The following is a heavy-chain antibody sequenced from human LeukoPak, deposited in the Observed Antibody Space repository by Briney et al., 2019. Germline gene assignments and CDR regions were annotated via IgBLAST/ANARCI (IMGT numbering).Heavy chain of an antibody. CDR3: ARDRSSGWYNNWFDP. Sequence: PGGSLRLSCAASGFTFSSYAMHWGRQAPGKGLEWVAVISYDGGNKYYADSVKGRFTISRDNSKNTLYLQMNSLRPEDTAVYYCARDRSSGWYNNWFDPWGQGTLVTVSS. D-gene: IGHD6-19*01. V-gene: IGHV3-30-3*01. J-gene: IGHJ5*02. CDR2: ISYDGGNK. CDR1: GFTFSSYA.